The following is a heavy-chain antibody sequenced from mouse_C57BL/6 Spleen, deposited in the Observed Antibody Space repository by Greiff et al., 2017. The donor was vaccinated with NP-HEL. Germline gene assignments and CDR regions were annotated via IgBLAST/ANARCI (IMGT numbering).Heavy chain of an antibody. D-gene: IGHD1-1*01. J-gene: IGHJ1*03. CDR1: GFSLSTSGMG. V-gene: IGHV8-12*01. CDR3: ARRGGITTVPRTTWYFDV. CDR2: IYWDDDK. Sequence: QVTLKECGPGILQSSQTLSLTCSFSGFSLSTSGMGVSWIRQPSGKGLEWLAHIYWDDDKRYNPSLKSRLTISKDTSRNQVFLKITSVDTADTATYYCARRGGITTVPRTTWYFDVWGTGTTVTVSS.